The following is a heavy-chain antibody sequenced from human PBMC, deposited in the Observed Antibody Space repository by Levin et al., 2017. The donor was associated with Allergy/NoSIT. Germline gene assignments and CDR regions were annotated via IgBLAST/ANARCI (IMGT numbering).Heavy chain of an antibody. CDR3: TLETSFKIVVVVADS. V-gene: IGHV3-15*01. D-gene: IGHD2-15*01. Sequence: SLPLSFSSSLFSFFIVRFIWVQKEAWPFLSLFFLLPLLPACGTPDYAAPVKGRFTISRDDSKNTLYLQMNSLKTEDTAVYYCTLETSFKIVVVVADSWGQGTLVTVSS. CDR2: LPLLPACGTP. J-gene: IGHJ4*02. CDR1: LFSFFIVR.